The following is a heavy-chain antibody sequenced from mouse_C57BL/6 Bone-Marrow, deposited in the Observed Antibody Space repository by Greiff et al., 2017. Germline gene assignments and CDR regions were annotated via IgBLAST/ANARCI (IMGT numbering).Heavy chain of an antibody. CDR2: IHPNSGST. CDR1: GYTFTSYW. V-gene: IGHV1-64*01. D-gene: IGHD2-4*01. J-gene: IGHJ2*01. Sequence: QVQLQQPGAELVKPGASVTLSCKASGYTFTSYWMHWVKQRPGQGLEWIGMIHPNSGSTNYNEKFKSKATLTVDKSSSTAYMQLSSLTSEDSAVYYCARDRDYDGGRFDYWSQGTTRTVSS. CDR3: ARDRDYDGGRFDY.